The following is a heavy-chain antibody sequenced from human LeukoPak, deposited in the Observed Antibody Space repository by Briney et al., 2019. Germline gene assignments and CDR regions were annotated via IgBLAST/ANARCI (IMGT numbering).Heavy chain of an antibody. CDR3: ARDAFDI. V-gene: IGHV3-7*01. CDR2: INPDGNKK. J-gene: IGHJ3*02. Sequence: GGSLRLSCAVSGLTFSSSWMDWVRQAPGKGLEWVASINPDGNKKYSADSVKGRFTISRDNAKNSLYLQMNSLRAEDTAVYYCARDAFDIWGQGTMVTVSS. CDR1: GLTFSSSW.